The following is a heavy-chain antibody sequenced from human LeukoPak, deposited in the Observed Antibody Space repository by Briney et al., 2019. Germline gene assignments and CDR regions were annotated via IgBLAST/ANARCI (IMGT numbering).Heavy chain of an antibody. CDR1: GFTFSSYA. CDR3: AKGRKQGTMIVVVPTY. D-gene: IGHD3-22*01. J-gene: IGHJ4*02. CDR2: ISGSGGST. Sequence: GGSLRLSCAASGFTFSSYAMSWVRQAPGKGLEWVSAISGSGGSTYYADSVKGRFTISRDNSKNTLYLQMNSLRAEDTAVYYCAKGRKQGTMIVVVPTYWGQGTLVTVSS. V-gene: IGHV3-23*01.